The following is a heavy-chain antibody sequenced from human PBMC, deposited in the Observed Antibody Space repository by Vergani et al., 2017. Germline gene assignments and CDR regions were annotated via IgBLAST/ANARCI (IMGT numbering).Heavy chain of an antibody. CDR1: GFTFSSYA. V-gene: IGHV3-30-3*01. CDR2: ISYDGSNK. J-gene: IGHJ6*01. Sequence: QVQLVESGGGVVQPGRSLRLSCAASGFTFSSYAMHWVRQAPGKGLEWVAVISYDGSNKYYADSVKGRFTISRDNSKNTLYLQMNSLRAEDTAVYYCARDMIYDSSGYYYYYGRDVWGQGP. D-gene: IGHD3-22*01. CDR3: ARDMIYDSSGYYYYYGRDV.